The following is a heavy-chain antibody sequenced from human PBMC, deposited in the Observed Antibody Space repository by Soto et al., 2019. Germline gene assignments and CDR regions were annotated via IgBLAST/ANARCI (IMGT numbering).Heavy chain of an antibody. CDR2: INAGNGNT. V-gene: IGHV1-3*05. J-gene: IGHJ4*02. D-gene: IGHD1-26*01. CDR1: GYTFTSYA. Sequence: QVQLVQSGAEEKKPGASVKVSCKASGYTFTSYAMHWVRQAPGQRLEWMGWINAGNGNTKYSQKFQGRVTITRDTSASTAYMELSSLRSEDTAVYYCARGCGVSYYFDYWGQGTLVTVSS. CDR3: ARGCGVSYYFDY.